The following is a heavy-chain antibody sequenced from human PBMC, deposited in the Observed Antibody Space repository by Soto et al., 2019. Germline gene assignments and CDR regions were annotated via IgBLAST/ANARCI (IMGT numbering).Heavy chain of an antibody. Sequence: SGPTLVNPTQTLTLTCTFSGFSLSTTDVGVGWIRQPPGKALEWLALIYWDDDKRYSPSLKSRLTITKDTSKNRVVLTMTNMDPVDTATYYCAHIGYRNGREHFFDYWGQGTLVTVSS. CDR3: AHIGYRNGREHFFDY. D-gene: IGHD6-19*01. J-gene: IGHJ4*02. V-gene: IGHV2-5*02. CDR1: GFSLSTTDVG. CDR2: IYWDDDK.